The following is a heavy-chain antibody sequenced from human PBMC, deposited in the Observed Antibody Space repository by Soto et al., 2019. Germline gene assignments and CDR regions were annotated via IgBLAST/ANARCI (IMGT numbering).Heavy chain of an antibody. CDR3: ARVECGGDCYTLDY. CDR2: MNPNSGNT. CDR1: GYTFTSYD. D-gene: IGHD2-21*02. V-gene: IGHV1-8*01. J-gene: IGHJ4*02. Sequence: QVQLVQSGAEVKKPGASVKVSCKASGYTFTSYDINWVRQATGQGLEWMGWMNPNSGNTGYAQKSQGRVTXXRXTXXSTAYMEMSSLRSEDTAVYYCARVECGGDCYTLDYWGQGTLVTVSS.